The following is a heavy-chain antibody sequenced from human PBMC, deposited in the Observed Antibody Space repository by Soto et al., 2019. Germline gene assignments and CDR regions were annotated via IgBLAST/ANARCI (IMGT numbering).Heavy chain of an antibody. V-gene: IGHV1-8*01. J-gene: IGHJ4*02. CDR2: MNPNIGNT. CDR3: AREYSRGWSKD. CDR1: GYTFTSYD. D-gene: IGHD6-19*01. Sequence: HVQLVQSGAEVKKPGASVKVSCKAAGYTFTSYDINWVRQDTGQGLEWMGWMNPNIGNTGYAQKFKGRVTMTRNTSICTAYMELRSLRSEDTALYYCAREYSRGWSKDWVQRTMVTVSS.